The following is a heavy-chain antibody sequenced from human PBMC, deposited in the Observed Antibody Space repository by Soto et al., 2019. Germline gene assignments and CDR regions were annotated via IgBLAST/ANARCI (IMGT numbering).Heavy chain of an antibody. CDR3: ASNWVVRGVTRDV. Sequence: QVQLVESGGGVVQPGRSLRLSCAASGFTFSSYGMHWVRQAPGKGLEWVAVIWFDGSNKYYADSVKGRFTISRDNSKNPLYLQMNSLRAEETAVYYCASNWVVRGVTRDVWGQGTTVTVSS. J-gene: IGHJ6*02. D-gene: IGHD3-10*01. CDR1: GFTFSSYG. CDR2: IWFDGSNK. V-gene: IGHV3-33*01.